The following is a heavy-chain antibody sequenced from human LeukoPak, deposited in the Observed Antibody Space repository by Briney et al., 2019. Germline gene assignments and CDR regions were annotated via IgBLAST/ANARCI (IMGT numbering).Heavy chain of an antibody. CDR2: MNPNSGNT. D-gene: IGHD6-19*01. Sequence: ASVKVSCKASGYTFTSYDINWVRQATGQGLEWMGWMNPNSGNTGYAQKFQGRVTITRNTSISTAYMELSSLRSEDTAVYYCARGSSGGGWFDPWGQGTLVTVSS. V-gene: IGHV1-8*03. J-gene: IGHJ5*02. CDR1: GYTFTSYD. CDR3: ARGSSGGGWFDP.